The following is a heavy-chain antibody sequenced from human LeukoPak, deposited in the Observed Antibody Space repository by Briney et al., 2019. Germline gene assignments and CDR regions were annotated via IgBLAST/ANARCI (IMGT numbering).Heavy chain of an antibody. D-gene: IGHD3/OR15-3a*01. CDR3: ARRRTGYPPGYYYYTDV. CDR2: IFYTGNT. J-gene: IGHJ6*03. CDR1: VDSISTYY. V-gene: IGHV4-59*01. Sequence: PSEALSLTCSVSVDSISTYYWNCMRQPPGKGRGWIGYIFYTGNTNYNPSLKTRVTMSVGTSKNQFSLKLRSVTAADTGVYYCARRRTGYPPGYYYYTDVWGKGTTVTVSS.